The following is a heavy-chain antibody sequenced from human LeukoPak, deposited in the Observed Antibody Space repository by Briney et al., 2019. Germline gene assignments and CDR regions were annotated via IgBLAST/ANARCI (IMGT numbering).Heavy chain of an antibody. D-gene: IGHD6-19*01. CDR2: ISSSSSYI. CDR1: GFTFSSYA. J-gene: IGHJ4*02. V-gene: IGHV3-21*04. CDR3: AKKRDSSGWSFFDY. Sequence: GGSLRLSCAASGFTFSSYAMHWVRQAPGKGLEWVSSISSSSSYIYYADSVKGRFTISRDNAKNSLYLQMNSLRAEDTAVYYCAKKRDSSGWSFFDYWGQGTLVTASS.